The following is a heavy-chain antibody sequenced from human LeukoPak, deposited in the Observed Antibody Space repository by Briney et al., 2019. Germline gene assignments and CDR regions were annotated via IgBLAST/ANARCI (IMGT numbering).Heavy chain of an antibody. CDR3: AKGGLYRRTAMVKDFDY. Sequence: GGSLRLSCAASGFTVSSNYMSWVRQAPGKGLEWVSVIYSGGSTYYADSVKGRFTISRDNSKNTLYLQMNSLRAEDTAVYYCAKGGLYRRTAMVKDFDYWGQGTLVTVSS. CDR2: IYSGGST. J-gene: IGHJ4*02. D-gene: IGHD5-18*01. CDR1: GFTVSSNY. V-gene: IGHV3-66*02.